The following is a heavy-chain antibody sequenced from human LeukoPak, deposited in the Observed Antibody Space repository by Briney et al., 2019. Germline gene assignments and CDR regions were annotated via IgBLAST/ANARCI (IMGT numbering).Heavy chain of an antibody. J-gene: IGHJ4*02. CDR3: ARRNPSSGWPFDY. Sequence: SETLSLTCAVYGGSFSGYYWTWIRQPPGKGLEWIGEINHSGSSNYSPSLKSRVTISVDTSKNQFSLKLSSVTAADTAVYYCARRNPSSGWPFDYWGQGTLVTVSP. D-gene: IGHD6-19*01. CDR2: INHSGSS. V-gene: IGHV4-34*01. CDR1: GGSFSGYY.